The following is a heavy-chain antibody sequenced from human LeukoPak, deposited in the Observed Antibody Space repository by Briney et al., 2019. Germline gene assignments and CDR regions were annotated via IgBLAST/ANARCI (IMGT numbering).Heavy chain of an antibody. D-gene: IGHD6-25*01. CDR1: GFTFSDYY. V-gene: IGHV3-11*05. CDR3: ARDSSSSAWFDY. CDR2: ISSSSNYT. J-gene: IGHJ4*02. Sequence: GGSLRLSCAASGFTFSDYYMSWIRRAPGKGLAWISYISSSSNYTNYADSVKGRFTISRDSAKNSLYLQMNSLRAEDTAVYYCARDSSSSAWFDYWGQGTLVTVSS.